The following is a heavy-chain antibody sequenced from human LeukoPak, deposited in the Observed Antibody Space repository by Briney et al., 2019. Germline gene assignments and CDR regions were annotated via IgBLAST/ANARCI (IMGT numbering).Heavy chain of an antibody. CDR1: GSTFSSYA. J-gene: IGHJ6*02. V-gene: IGHV1-69*13. D-gene: IGHD2-2*01. Sequence: ASVKVSCTASGSTFSSYAISWVRQAPGQGLEWMGGIIPIFGTANYAQKFQGRVTITADESTSTAYMELSSLRSEDTAVYYCARGEGYCSSTSCPTAYYGMDVWGQGTTVTVSS. CDR3: ARGEGYCSSTSCPTAYYGMDV. CDR2: IIPIFGTA.